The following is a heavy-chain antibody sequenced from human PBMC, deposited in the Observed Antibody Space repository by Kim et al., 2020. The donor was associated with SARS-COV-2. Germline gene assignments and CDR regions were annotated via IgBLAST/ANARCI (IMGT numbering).Heavy chain of an antibody. CDR2: IRSHGAGT. CDR3: VKDRDYTSSLDRRYCDL. CDR1: GFTFSSYA. V-gene: IGHV3-64D*09. J-gene: IGHJ2*01. Sequence: GGSLRLSCSASGFTFSSYAMHWVRQAPGKGLEYVSAIRSHGAGTYYADSVRGRFTISRDNYKNTVYLQMSGLRPEDTAVYYCVKDRDYTSSLDRRYCDLWGPGTLVTVSS. D-gene: IGHD3-3*01.